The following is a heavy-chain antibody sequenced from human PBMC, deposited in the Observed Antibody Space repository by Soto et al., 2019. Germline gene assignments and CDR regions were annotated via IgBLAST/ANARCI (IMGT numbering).Heavy chain of an antibody. J-gene: IGHJ4*02. CDR1: GFTFCSYG. CDR3: AKLAYDASGSTNHQFDS. D-gene: IGHD3-22*01. CDR2: ISYDGSTK. V-gene: IGHV3-30*18. Sequence: GGSLRLSCAASGFTFCSYGMHWVRLAPGTGLEWVSFISYDGSTKHYVDSVKGRFSISRDNSRNTLYLQMDSLRSEDTAIYFCAKLAYDASGSTNHQFDSWGQGTPVTVSS.